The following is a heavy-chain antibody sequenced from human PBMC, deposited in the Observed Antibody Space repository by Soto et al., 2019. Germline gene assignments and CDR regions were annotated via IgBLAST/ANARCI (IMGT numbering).Heavy chain of an antibody. CDR1: GFTFSNFG. Sequence: QVQLVESGGGVVQPGRSPRLSCAASGFTFSNFGMHWVRQDPGKGLEWVAATSSDGGDKYYSHSVTDRFTISRDNSKNTLFLQMNSLRVEDTAVYYCVKGSEVARQELAPWGQGTLVTVSS. V-gene: IGHV3-30*18. D-gene: IGHD2-15*01. CDR2: TSSDGGDK. J-gene: IGHJ5*02. CDR3: VKGSEVARQELAP.